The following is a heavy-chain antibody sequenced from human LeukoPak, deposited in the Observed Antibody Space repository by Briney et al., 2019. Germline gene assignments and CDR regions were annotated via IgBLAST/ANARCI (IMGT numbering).Heavy chain of an antibody. CDR2: IIPIFGSS. CDR1: GGTFNNYA. CDR3: ARDGRAVATNFDY. J-gene: IGHJ4*02. D-gene: IGHD5-12*01. V-gene: IGHV1-69*13. Sequence: SVKVSCKASGGTFNNYAINWVRQAPGQGLEWMGGIIPIFGSSNYAQKFQGRVTITADESTTTAYMELSSLRSEDTAVYYCARDGRAVATNFDYWGQGTLVTVSS.